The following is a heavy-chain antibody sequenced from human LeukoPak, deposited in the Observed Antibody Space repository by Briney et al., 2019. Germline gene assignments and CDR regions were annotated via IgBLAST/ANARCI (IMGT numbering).Heavy chain of an antibody. D-gene: IGHD6-19*01. Sequence: SVKVSCKASGYTLTGYYMHWVRQAPGQGLEWMGWINPNSGGTNYAQKFQGRVTMTRDTSISTAYMELSRLRSDDTAVYYCASDPWWEAVADDAFDIWGQGTMVTVSS. CDR3: ASDPWWEAVADDAFDI. CDR1: GYTLTGYY. J-gene: IGHJ3*02. CDR2: INPNSGGT. V-gene: IGHV1-2*02.